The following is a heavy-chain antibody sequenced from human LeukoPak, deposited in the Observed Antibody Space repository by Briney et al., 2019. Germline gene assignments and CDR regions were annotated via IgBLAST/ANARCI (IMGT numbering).Heavy chain of an antibody. CDR2: IYTSGST. Sequence: SSETLSLTCTVSGGSISSYYWSWIRQPAGKGLEWIGRIYTSGSTNYNPSLKSRVAISVDKSKNQFSLKLSSVTAADTAVYYCARDPIFGVALDYWGQGTLVTVSS. D-gene: IGHD3-3*01. V-gene: IGHV4-4*07. CDR1: GGSISSYY. J-gene: IGHJ4*02. CDR3: ARDPIFGVALDY.